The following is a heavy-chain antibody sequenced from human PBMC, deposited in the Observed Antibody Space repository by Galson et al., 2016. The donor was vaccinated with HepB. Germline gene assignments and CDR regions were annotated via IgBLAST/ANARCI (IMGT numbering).Heavy chain of an antibody. Sequence: SVKVSCKASGGTFSSYVITWVRQAPGQGLERMGGIIPFLGTANYAQKFQGRVTLTADESTSTDYMELSSLRSEDTAVYYCSRYPRLEDYYGIDVWDQGTTVTVSS. J-gene: IGHJ6*02. V-gene: IGHV1-69*13. CDR2: IIPFLGTA. CDR1: GGTFSSYV. D-gene: IGHD3-3*01. CDR3: SRYPRLEDYYGIDV.